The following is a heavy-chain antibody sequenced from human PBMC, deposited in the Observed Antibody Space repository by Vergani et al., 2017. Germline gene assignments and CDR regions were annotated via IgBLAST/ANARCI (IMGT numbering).Heavy chain of an antibody. J-gene: IGHJ4*02. CDR1: GFTFSSYG. CDR2: IWYDGSNK. CDR3: ATGGNIAARPRSY. V-gene: IGHV3-33*01. D-gene: IGHD6-6*01. Sequence: QVQLVESGGGVVQPGRSLRLSCAASGFTFSSYGMHWVRQAPGKGLEWVAVIWYDGSNKYYADSVKGRFTISRDNSKNTLYLQMNSLRAEDTAVYYCATGGNIAARPRSYWGQGTLVTVSS.